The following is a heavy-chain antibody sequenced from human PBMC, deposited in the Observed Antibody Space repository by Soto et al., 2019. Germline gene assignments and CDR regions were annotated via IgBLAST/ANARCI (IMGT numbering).Heavy chain of an antibody. J-gene: IGHJ4*02. CDR2: VSANGQGI. CDR1: GFTFSSSA. CDR3: AKDRHYPRDYFHY. Sequence: GGSLRLSCAASGFTFSSSAISWVRQAPGTGLEWVSAVSANGQGIYYADSVRGRFTISRDNSKNTVFLHMDSLSAEDTAVYYCAKDRHYPRDYFHYWGQGTLVTVSS. V-gene: IGHV3-23*01. D-gene: IGHD3-10*01.